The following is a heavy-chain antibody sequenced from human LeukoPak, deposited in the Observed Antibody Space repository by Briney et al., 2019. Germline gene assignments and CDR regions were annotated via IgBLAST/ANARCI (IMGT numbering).Heavy chain of an antibody. CDR1: GGSISSSNYY. V-gene: IGHV4-39*01. J-gene: IGHJ4*02. CDR2: IYCSGGT. D-gene: IGHD3-10*01. CDR3: ARSVGGYGSGSYYTV. Sequence: SETLSLTCTVSGGSISSSNYYWGWIRRPPGKGLEWIGSIYCSGGTYYNPSLKSRVTISVDTSKNQFSLKLRSVTAADTAVYYCARSVGGYGSGSYYTVWGQGTLVTVSS.